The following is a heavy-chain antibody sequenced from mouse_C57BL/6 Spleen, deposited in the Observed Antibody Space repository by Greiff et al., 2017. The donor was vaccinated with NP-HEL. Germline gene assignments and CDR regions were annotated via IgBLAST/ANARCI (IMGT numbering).Heavy chain of an antibody. CDR1: GYTFTSYG. CDR3: ARKAGIYYDYDGGYFDY. J-gene: IGHJ2*01. CDR2: IYPRSGNT. V-gene: IGHV1-81*01. Sequence: QVQLKQSGAELARPGASVKLSCKASGYTFTSYGISWVKQRTGQGLEWIGEIYPRSGNTYYNEKFKGKATLTADKSSSTAYMELRSLTSEDSAVYFCARKAGIYYDYDGGYFDYWGQGTTLTVSS. D-gene: IGHD2-4*01.